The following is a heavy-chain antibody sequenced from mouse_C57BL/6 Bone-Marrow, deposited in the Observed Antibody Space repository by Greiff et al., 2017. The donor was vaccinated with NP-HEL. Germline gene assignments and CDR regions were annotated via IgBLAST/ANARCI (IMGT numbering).Heavy chain of an antibody. CDR2: IHPNSGST. CDR1: GYTFTSYW. Sequence: QVQLQQPGAELVKPGASVKLSCKASGYTFTSYWMHWVKQRPGQGLEWIGMIHPNSGSTNYNEKFKSKATLTVDKSSSTAYMQLSSLTSEDSAVYYGARAWDYDYSWFAYWGQGTLVTVSA. V-gene: IGHV1-64*01. D-gene: IGHD2-4*01. CDR3: ARAWDYDYSWFAY. J-gene: IGHJ3*01.